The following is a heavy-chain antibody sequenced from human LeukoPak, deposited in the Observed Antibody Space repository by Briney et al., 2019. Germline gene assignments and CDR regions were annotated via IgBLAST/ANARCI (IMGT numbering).Heavy chain of an antibody. V-gene: IGHV1-46*01. CDR2: INPSGGST. CDR1: GYTFTSYY. D-gene: IGHD1-7*01. CDR3: ARDGMKLPDY. J-gene: IGHJ4*02. Sequence: ASVKVSRKASGYTFTSYYMHWVRQAPGQGLEWMGIINPSGGSTSYAQKFQGRVTMTRVTSTSTVYMELSSLRSEDTAVYYCARDGMKLPDYWGQGTLVTVSS.